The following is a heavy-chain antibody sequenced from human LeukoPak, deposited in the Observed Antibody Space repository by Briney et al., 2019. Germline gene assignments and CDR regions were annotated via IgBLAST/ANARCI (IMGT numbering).Heavy chain of an antibody. Sequence: SETLSLTCTVSGGSISSSSYYWGWIRQPPGKGLEWIGSIYYSGSTYYNPSLKSRVTISVDTSKNQFSLKLSSVTAADTAVYYCARDLHYFDYWGQGTLVTVSS. V-gene: IGHV4-39*07. CDR2: IYYSGST. CDR3: ARDLHYFDY. J-gene: IGHJ4*02. CDR1: GGSISSSSYY.